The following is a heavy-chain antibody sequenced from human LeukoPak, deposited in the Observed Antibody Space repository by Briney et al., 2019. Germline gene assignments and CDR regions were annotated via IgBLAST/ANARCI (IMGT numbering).Heavy chain of an antibody. V-gene: IGHV3-30*18. J-gene: IGHJ3*02. D-gene: IGHD5-24*01. Sequence: GGSLRLSCAASGFTFSTYGMRWVRQAPGKGLEWVAVISYDGSNKYYADSVKGRFTISRDNSKNTLYLQMNSLRAEDTAVYYCAKSPVEMATIIELRDDAFDIWGQGTMVTVSS. CDR1: GFTFSTYG. CDR3: AKSPVEMATIIELRDDAFDI. CDR2: ISYDGSNK.